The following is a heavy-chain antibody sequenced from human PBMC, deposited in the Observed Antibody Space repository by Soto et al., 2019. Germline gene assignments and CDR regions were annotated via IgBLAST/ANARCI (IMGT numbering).Heavy chain of an antibody. CDR2: IYHSGRH. Sequence: SDTLSLTCAVSGVSIISGGYAWTLIRQPAGKGRERIGDIYHSGRHHYNPSLKSRVTISVDRSKKQFSLRLSSVTAADTAVYYCARASGYCSGGSCPVGWFDPWGQGTLVTVS. D-gene: IGHD2-15*01. V-gene: IGHV4-30-2*01. CDR1: GVSIISGGYA. J-gene: IGHJ5*02. CDR3: ARASGYCSGGSCPVGWFDP.